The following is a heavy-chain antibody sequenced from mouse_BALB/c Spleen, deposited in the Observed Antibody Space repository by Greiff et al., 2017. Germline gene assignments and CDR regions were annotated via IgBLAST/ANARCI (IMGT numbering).Heavy chain of an antibody. Sequence: QVQLQQSAAELARPGASVKMSCKASGYTFTSYTMHWVKQRPGQGLEWIGYINPSSGYTEYNQKFKDKTTLTADKSSSTAYMQLSSLTSEDSAVYYCATKRPYGNSLAYWGQGTLVTVSA. CDR2: INPSSGYT. CDR3: ATKRPYGNSLAY. CDR1: GYTFTSYT. J-gene: IGHJ3*01. V-gene: IGHV1-4*02. D-gene: IGHD2-1*01.